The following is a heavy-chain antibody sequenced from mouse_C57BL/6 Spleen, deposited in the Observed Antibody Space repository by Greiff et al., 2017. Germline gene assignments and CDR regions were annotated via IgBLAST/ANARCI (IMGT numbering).Heavy chain of an antibody. CDR1: GFTFTSYA. CDR3: TRANWDFDY. Sequence: EVQLVESGEGLVKPGGSLKLSCAASGFTFTSYAISWVRQTPEKGLEWVAYISRGGDYISYADTVKGRFTISRDNPRNTLYLQMSSLKSEDTAMYYCTRANWDFDYWGQGTTLTVSS. J-gene: IGHJ2*01. D-gene: IGHD4-1*01. CDR2: ISRGGDYI. V-gene: IGHV5-9-1*02.